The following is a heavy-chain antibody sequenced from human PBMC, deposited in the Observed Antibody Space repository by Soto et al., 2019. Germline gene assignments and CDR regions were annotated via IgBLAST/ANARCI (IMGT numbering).Heavy chain of an antibody. V-gene: IGHV3-30-3*01. CDR1: GFTFSSYA. D-gene: IGHD2-2*01. CDR3: AREYQLLTYYNWFDP. Sequence: QVQLVESGGGVVQPGRSLRLSCAASGFTFSSYAMHWVRQAPGTGLEWVAVISYDGSNKYYADSVKGRFTISRDNSKNTLSLQMNSLRAEDTAVYYCAREYQLLTYYNWFDPWGQGTLVTVSS. CDR2: ISYDGSNK. J-gene: IGHJ5*02.